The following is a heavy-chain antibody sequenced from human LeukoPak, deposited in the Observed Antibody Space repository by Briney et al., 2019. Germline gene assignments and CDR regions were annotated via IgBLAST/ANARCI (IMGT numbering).Heavy chain of an antibody. CDR2: IFSNGDT. D-gene: IGHD5-24*01. Sequence: GGSLRLSCTASEFTVSRNYLLWVRQAPGKGLEWVSLIFSNGDTHYADSVKGRFTISRDTSKNTVSLQMNSLRVEDTAMYYCTRDQMNYWGQGTLVTVSS. J-gene: IGHJ4*02. CDR1: EFTVSRNY. CDR3: TRDQMNY. V-gene: IGHV3-53*01.